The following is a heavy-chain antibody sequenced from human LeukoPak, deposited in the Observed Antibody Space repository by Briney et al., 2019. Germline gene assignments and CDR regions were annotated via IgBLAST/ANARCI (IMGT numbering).Heavy chain of an antibody. CDR1: GGSISDYY. Sequence: ASETLSLTCTVSGGSISDYYWNWIRQPPGKGLEWIGYIYYSGSTTYNPSLKSRVTLSVDTAKNQFSLKVRSVTAADTAVYYRARGDFCSKSNCYLRPMDVWGKGTTVTVSS. J-gene: IGHJ6*03. D-gene: IGHD3-3*01. V-gene: IGHV4-59*01. CDR3: ARGDFCSKSNCYLRPMDV. CDR2: IYYSGST.